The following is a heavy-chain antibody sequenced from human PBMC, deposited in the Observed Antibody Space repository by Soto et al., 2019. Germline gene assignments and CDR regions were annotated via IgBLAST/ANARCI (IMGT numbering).Heavy chain of an antibody. V-gene: IGHV3-74*01. CDR1: GFTFSSYW. Sequence: YLRLSCAASGFTFSSYWMHWVRQAPGKGLVWVSRINSDGSSTSYADSVKGRFTISRDNAKNTLYLQMNSLRAEDTAVYYCAREVGYDFWSGDYYGMDVWGQGTTVTVSS. D-gene: IGHD3-3*01. CDR2: INSDGSST. J-gene: IGHJ6*02. CDR3: AREVGYDFWSGDYYGMDV.